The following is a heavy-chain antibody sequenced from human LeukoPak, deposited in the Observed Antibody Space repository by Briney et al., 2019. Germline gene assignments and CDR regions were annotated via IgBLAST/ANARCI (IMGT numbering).Heavy chain of an antibody. J-gene: IGHJ6*03. Sequence: PGGSLRLSCAASGFSVDDYALSWVRQAPGKGLEWVSGINWNGGSTGYADSVKGRFTISRDNAKNSLYLQMNSLRAEDTALYYRARGRLYYYYMDVWGKGTTVTVSS. D-gene: IGHD6-25*01. CDR3: ARGRLYYYYMDV. CDR1: GFSVDDYA. V-gene: IGHV3-20*04. CDR2: INWNGGST.